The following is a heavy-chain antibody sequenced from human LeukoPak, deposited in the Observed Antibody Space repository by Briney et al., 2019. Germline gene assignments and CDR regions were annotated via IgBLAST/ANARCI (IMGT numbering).Heavy chain of an antibody. CDR3: ARTAAGTMGEGYNWFDP. D-gene: IGHD6-13*01. V-gene: IGHV3-21*01. Sequence: GGSLRLSCAASGFTFSSYSMNWVRQAPGKGLEWVSSISCSSSYIYYADSVKGRFTISRDNAKNSLYLQMNSLRAEDTAVYYCARTAAGTMGEGYNWFDPWGQGTLVTVSS. J-gene: IGHJ5*02. CDR2: ISCSSSYI. CDR1: GFTFSSYS.